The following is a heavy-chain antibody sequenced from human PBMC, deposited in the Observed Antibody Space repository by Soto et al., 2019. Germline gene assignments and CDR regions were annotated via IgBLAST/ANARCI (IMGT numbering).Heavy chain of an antibody. J-gene: IGHJ5*02. V-gene: IGHV4-59*12. D-gene: IGHD3-3*01. CDR2: ISDRGTT. CDR3: ARDSWTSRANWFDP. CDR1: GGSIDSYY. Sequence: SETLSLTCTIFGGSIDSYYWSWIRQAPGKGLEWIGHISDRGTTTYNPSLGSRVTISVDTSRNLFSLKLSSVTVADTAVYFCARDSWTSRANWFDPWGPGTLVTVSS.